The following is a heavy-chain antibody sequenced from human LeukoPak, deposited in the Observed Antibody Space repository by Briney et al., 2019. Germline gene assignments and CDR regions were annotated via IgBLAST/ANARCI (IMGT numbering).Heavy chain of an antibody. CDR2: IYTGGST. J-gene: IGHJ4*02. Sequence: GGSLRLSCAASGFTVSTNYMSWVRQAPGKGLEWVSVIYTGGSTYYADSVKGRFTISRDNSKNTLYLQMNSLRADDTAVYYCARGRTRSLDYWGQGTLVTVSS. V-gene: IGHV3-53*01. CDR1: GFTVSTNY. CDR3: ARGRTRSLDY. D-gene: IGHD3/OR15-3a*01.